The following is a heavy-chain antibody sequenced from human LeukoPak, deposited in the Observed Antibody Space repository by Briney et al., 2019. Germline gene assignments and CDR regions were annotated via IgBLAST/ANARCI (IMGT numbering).Heavy chain of an antibody. CDR2: IYHSGST. CDR1: GYSISSGYY. D-gene: IGHD3-3*01. Sequence: SETLSLTCTVSGYSISSGYYWGWIRQPPGKGLEWIGSIYHSGSTYYNPSLKSRVTISVDTSKNQFSLKLSSVTAADTAVYYCARAPYYDFWSGYYNSGYFDYWGQGTPVTVSS. CDR3: ARAPYYDFWSGYYNSGYFDY. J-gene: IGHJ4*02. V-gene: IGHV4-38-2*02.